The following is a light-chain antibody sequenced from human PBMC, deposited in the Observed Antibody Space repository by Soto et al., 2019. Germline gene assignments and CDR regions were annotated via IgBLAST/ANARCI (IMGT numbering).Light chain of an antibody. CDR3: QAWDSSTYV. Sequence: SYGLTQPPSVSVSPGQTASITCSGDKLGDKYACWYQQKPGQSPVLVIYQDSKRPSGIPERFSGSNSGNTATLTISGTQAMDEADYYCQAWDSSTYVFGTGTKLTVL. CDR1: KLGDKY. V-gene: IGLV3-1*01. J-gene: IGLJ1*01. CDR2: QDS.